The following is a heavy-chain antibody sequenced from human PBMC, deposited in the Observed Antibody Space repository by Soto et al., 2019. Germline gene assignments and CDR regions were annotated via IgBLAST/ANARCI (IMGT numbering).Heavy chain of an antibody. J-gene: IGHJ6*03. CDR1: GGSFSGYY. D-gene: IGHD2-2*01. CDR2: INHSGST. Sequence: SETLSLTCAVYGGSFSGYYWSWIRQPPGKGLEWIGEINHSGSTNYNPSLKSRVTISVDTSKNQFSLKLSSVTAADTAVYYCARGLRDRYCSSTIFFMSLYYYYYYIDVWGKATTISLSS. CDR3: ARGLRDRYCSSTIFFMSLYYYYYYIDV. V-gene: IGHV4-34*01.